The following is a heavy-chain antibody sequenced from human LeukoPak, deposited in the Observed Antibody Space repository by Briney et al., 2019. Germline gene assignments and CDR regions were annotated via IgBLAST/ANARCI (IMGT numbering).Heavy chain of an antibody. Sequence: GGSLRLSCAASGFTFSSYSMNWVRQAPGKGLEWVSSISSSSSYIYYADSVKGRFTISRDNAKNSLYLQMNSLRAEDTAVYYCARDPDDFWSGLLDYWGQGTLVTVSS. CDR3: ARDPDDFWSGLLDY. V-gene: IGHV3-21*01. CDR1: GFTFSSYS. J-gene: IGHJ4*02. D-gene: IGHD3-3*01. CDR2: ISSSSSYI.